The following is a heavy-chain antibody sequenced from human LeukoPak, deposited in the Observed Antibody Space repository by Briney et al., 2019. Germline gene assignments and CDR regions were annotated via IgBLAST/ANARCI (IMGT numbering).Heavy chain of an antibody. D-gene: IGHD3-22*01. Sequence: GGSLGLSCAASGYTFSDFSVNWVRQARGKGLEWVSSISFRSNYRYYADSVRGRFSISRDDARNSLYLQMNSLRAEDTAVYYCVRLRSNSDRSGFYYYYDYWGQGTLVTVSS. CDR3: VRLRSNSDRSGFYYYYDY. J-gene: IGHJ4*02. CDR1: GYTFSDFS. CDR2: ISFRSNYR. V-gene: IGHV3-21*01.